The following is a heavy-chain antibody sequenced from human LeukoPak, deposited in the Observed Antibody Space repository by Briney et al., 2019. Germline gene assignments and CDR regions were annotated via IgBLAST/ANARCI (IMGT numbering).Heavy chain of an antibody. D-gene: IGHD6-19*01. CDR3: ARDRYSSGYNFDY. CDR1: GGTFSSYA. J-gene: IGHJ4*02. CDR2: IIPIFGTA. Sequence: ASVKVSCKASGGTFSSYAISWVRQAPGQGLEWMGGIIPIFGTANYAQKFQGRVTITADESTSTAYMELSSPRSEDTAVYYCARDRYSSGYNFDYWGQGTLVTVSS. V-gene: IGHV1-69*13.